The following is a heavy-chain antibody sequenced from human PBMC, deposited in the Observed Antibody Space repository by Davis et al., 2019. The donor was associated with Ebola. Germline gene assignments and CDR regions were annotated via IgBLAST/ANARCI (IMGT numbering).Heavy chain of an antibody. CDR1: GYTFTSYG. V-gene: IGHV1-2*02. D-gene: IGHD3-22*01. Sequence: ASVKVSCKASGYTFTSYGISWVRQAPGQGLEWMGWISAYSGGTNYAQKFQGRVTMTRDTSISTAYMELSRLRSDDTAVYYCARVGVGTYYYDSSAPGALDYWGQGTLVTVSS. CDR2: ISAYSGGT. CDR3: ARVGVGTYYYDSSAPGALDY. J-gene: IGHJ4*02.